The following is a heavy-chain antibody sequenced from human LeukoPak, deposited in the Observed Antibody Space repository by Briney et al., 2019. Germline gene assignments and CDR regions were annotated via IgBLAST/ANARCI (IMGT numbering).Heavy chain of an antibody. CDR1: GLTVSAYY. D-gene: IGHD2-2*01. CDR2: ISSSSSYT. J-gene: IGHJ4*02. CDR3: ARSCSSTSCPFDY. V-gene: IGHV3-11*06. Sequence: GASLRLSCAASGLTVSAYYMSWIRQAPGKGLEWVSYISSSSSYTNYADSVTGRFTISRDNHKNSVYLQMNSLRAEDTAVYYCARSCSSTSCPFDYWGQGTLVTVSS.